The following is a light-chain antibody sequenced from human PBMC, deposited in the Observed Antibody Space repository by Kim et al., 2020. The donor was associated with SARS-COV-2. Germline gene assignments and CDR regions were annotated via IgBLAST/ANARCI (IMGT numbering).Light chain of an antibody. Sequence: SVGDRVTITCRASQDISNYLAWYQQKPGKVPKLLIYSASALQSGVPSRFSASGSGTDFTLTISSLQPEDVATYYCQKYNSAPPWTFGQGTKVDIK. CDR2: SAS. J-gene: IGKJ1*01. CDR1: QDISNY. CDR3: QKYNSAPPWT. V-gene: IGKV1-27*01.